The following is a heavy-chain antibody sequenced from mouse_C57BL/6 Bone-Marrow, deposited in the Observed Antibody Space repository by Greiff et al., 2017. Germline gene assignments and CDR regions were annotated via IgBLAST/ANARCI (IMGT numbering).Heavy chain of an antibody. D-gene: IGHD1-1*02. J-gene: IGHJ2*01. CDR2: IDPANCNT. CDR1: GFNIKNTY. CDR3: SGLGWAPFDY. Sequence: VQLQQSVAELVRPGASVKLSCTASGFNIKNTYMHWVKQRPEQGLEWIGRIDPANCNTKYAPKFQGKATITADKYSNTSYLPLSSRTSDDTAIYYCSGLGWAPFDYWGQGTTLTVSS. V-gene: IGHV14-3*01.